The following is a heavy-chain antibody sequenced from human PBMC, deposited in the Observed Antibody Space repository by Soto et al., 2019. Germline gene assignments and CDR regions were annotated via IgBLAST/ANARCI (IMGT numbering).Heavy chain of an antibody. CDR3: ARDWRILYGAGYYYYGMDV. D-gene: IGHD2-8*01. V-gene: IGHV1-2*04. J-gene: IGHJ6*02. CDR1: GYTFTGYY. Sequence: ASVKVSCKASGYTFTGYYMHWVRQAPGQGLEWMGWINPNSGGTNYAQKFQGWVTMTRDTSISTAYMELSRLRSDGTAVYYCARDWRILYGAGYYYYGMDVWGQGTTVTVSS. CDR2: INPNSGGT.